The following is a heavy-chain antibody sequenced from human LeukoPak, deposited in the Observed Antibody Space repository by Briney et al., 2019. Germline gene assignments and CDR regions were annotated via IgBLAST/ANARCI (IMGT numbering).Heavy chain of an antibody. V-gene: IGHV3-23*01. CDR3: AKRDSSASLPRLFDY. J-gene: IGHJ4*02. D-gene: IGHD6-19*01. CDR2: ISGSGGTT. CDR1: GFTFSSYA. Sequence: QPGGSLRLSCAASGFTFSSYAMSWVRQAPGKGLEWVSYISGSGGTTSYADSVKGRVTISRDNSKNTLYLQMNSLRAEDTAVYYCAKRDSSASLPRLFDYWGQGTLVTVSS.